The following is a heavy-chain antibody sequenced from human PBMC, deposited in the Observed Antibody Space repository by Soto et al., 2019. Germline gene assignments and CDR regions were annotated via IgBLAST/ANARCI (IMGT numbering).Heavy chain of an antibody. CDR3: AKDAANYYGSGSYPLH. V-gene: IGHV3-23*01. D-gene: IGHD3-10*01. CDR1: GFTFSNYA. CDR2: ISNSGST. J-gene: IGHJ4*02. Sequence: EVQLLESGGGLVQPGGSLRLSCAASGFTFSNYAMSWVRQAPGKGLEWVSAISNSGSTYHADSVKGRFTISRDNSKNTLYLQMNSLRADDTAVYYCAKDAANYYGSGSYPLHWGQGTLVIVSS.